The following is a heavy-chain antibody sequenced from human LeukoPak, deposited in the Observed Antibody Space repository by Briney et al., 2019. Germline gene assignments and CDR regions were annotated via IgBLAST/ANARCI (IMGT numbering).Heavy chain of an antibody. J-gene: IGHJ6*03. CDR3: ARSGYYDSSGYYLGDGYYYYYMDV. D-gene: IGHD3-22*01. CDR1: GYTFTSYD. V-gene: IGHV1-8*01. Sequence: ASVKVSCKASGYTFTSYDINWVRQATGQGLEWMGWMNPNSGNTGYAQKFQGRVTMTRNTSISTAYMELSSLRSEDTAVYYCARSGYYDSSGYYLGDGYYYYYMDVWGKGTTVTISS. CDR2: MNPNSGNT.